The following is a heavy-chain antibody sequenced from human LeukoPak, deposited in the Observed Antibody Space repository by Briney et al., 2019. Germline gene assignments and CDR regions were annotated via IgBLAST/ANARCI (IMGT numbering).Heavy chain of an antibody. CDR1: GGTFSSYA. CDR2: IIPIFGTA. V-gene: IGHV1-69*05. D-gene: IGHD6-6*01. J-gene: IGHJ6*03. CDR3: ARADGSSSIDYYHLDV. Sequence: SVKVSCKASGGTFSSYAISWVRQAPGQGLEWMGGIIPIFGTANYAQKFQGRVTITRNTSISTAYMELSSLRSEDTAIYYCARADGSSSIDYYHLDVWGKGTTVTVSS.